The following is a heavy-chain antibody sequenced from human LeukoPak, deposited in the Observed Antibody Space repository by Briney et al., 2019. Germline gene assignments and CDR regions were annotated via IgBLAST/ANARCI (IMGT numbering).Heavy chain of an antibody. Sequence: SETLSLTFSMSGASINTYHCSWIRQSVGKGLEWIGRFYATEGTHYNPSLSSRATLSIDTSKNHFSLKLSSVTAADTAVYYCARSAHSGFDIWGQGTMVTVSS. CDR1: GASINTYH. V-gene: IGHV4-4*07. D-gene: IGHD5-12*01. CDR3: ARSAHSGFDI. J-gene: IGHJ3*02. CDR2: FYATEGT.